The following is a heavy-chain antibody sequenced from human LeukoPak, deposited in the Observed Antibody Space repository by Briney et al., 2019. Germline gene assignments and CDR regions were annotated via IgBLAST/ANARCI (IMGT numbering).Heavy chain of an antibody. CDR3: ARGWQLGGDLGDAFDI. Sequence: SVKVSCKTSGGTFSCYTITWVRQAPGQGLEWMGGIIPIFGTTNYAQKFQGRVTITADESTSTAYMELSSLRSEDTAVYYCARGWQLGGDLGDAFDIWGQGTMVTVSS. CDR2: IIPIFGTT. V-gene: IGHV1-69*13. CDR1: GGTFSCYT. D-gene: IGHD2-21*01. J-gene: IGHJ3*02.